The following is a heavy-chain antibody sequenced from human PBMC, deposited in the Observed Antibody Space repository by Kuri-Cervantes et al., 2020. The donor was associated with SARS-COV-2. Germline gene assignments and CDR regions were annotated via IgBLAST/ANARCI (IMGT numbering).Heavy chain of an antibody. Sequence: SEPLSLTRTVSGGSISSSSYYWGWIRQPPGKGLEWIGSIYHSGSTNYNNSLDSRVTISVDTSKNQFSLKLSSVTAADTAVYYCARQMMSSITIFGVVITRNWFDPWGQETLVTVSS. CDR1: GGSISSSSYY. V-gene: IGHV4-39*01. J-gene: IGHJ5*02. D-gene: IGHD3-3*01. CDR2: IYHSGST. CDR3: ARQMMSSITIFGVVITRNWFDP.